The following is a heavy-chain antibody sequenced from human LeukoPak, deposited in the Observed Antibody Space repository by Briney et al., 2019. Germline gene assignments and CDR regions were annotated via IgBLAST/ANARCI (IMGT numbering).Heavy chain of an antibody. CDR2: IYWDDDK. CDR3: AHRWWLRFGGLGAFDY. J-gene: IGHJ4*02. V-gene: IGHV2-5*02. Sequence: SGPTLVKPTQTLTLTCTFSGFSLSTSGVGVGWIRQPPGKALEWLALIYWDDDKRYSPSLKSRLTITKDTSKNQVVLTMTNMDPVDTATYYCAHRWWLRFGGLGAFDYWGQGTLVTVSS. CDR1: GFSLSTSGVG. D-gene: IGHD5-12*01.